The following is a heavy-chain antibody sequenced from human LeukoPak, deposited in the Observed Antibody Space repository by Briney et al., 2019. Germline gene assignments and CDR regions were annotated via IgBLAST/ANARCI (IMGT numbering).Heavy chain of an antibody. Sequence: SETLSLTCTVSGGSISSRSYYWGWIRQPPGKGLEWIGSIYYSGSTYYNPSLKSRVTISVDTSKNQFSLKLSSVTAAETAVYYCVFMAVSPLGAFDIWGQGTMVTVSS. CDR3: VFMAVSPLGAFDI. CDR2: IYYSGST. V-gene: IGHV4-39*07. CDR1: GGSISSRSYY. J-gene: IGHJ3*02. D-gene: IGHD6-19*01.